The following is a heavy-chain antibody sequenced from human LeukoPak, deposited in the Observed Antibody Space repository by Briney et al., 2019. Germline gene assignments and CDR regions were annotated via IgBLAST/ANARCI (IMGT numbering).Heavy chain of an antibody. Sequence: ASVKVSCKASGYTFTSYAMHWVRQAPGQRLEWMGWINAGNGNTKYSQKFQGRVTITRDTSASTAYMELSSLRSEDTAVYYCARARSHYDYVWGGYSYYFDYWGQGTLVTVSS. CDR1: GYTFTSYA. J-gene: IGHJ4*02. CDR3: ARARSHYDYVWGGYSYYFDY. CDR2: INAGNGNT. D-gene: IGHD3-16*01. V-gene: IGHV1-3*01.